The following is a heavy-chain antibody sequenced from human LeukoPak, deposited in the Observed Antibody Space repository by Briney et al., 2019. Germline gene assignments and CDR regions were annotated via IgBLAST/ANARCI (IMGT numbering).Heavy chain of an antibody. V-gene: IGHV3-53*01. D-gene: IGHD4-17*01. CDR2: IYSGGST. J-gene: IGHJ1*01. CDR3: ATDQDHGYFRQ. CDR1: GFTVSSNY. Sequence: GGSLRLSCAASGFTVSSNYMSWVRQDPGKGREWVSVIYSGGSTYYADSVKGRFTISRDNAKNTLYLDMNSLRAEDTAVFYRATDQDHGYFRQWGQGTLVIVSS.